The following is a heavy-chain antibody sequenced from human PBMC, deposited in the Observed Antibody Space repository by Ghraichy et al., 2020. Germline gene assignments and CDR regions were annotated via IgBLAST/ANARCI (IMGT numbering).Heavy chain of an antibody. CDR1: GGSISSYY. D-gene: IGHD1-26*01. Sequence: SETLSLTCTVSGGSISSYYWSWIRQPPGKGLEWIGYIYYSGSTNYNPSLKSRVTISVDTSKNQFSLKLSSVTAADTAVYYCARDKVEATAYYYYGMDVWGQGTTVTVSS. J-gene: IGHJ6*02. V-gene: IGHV4-59*01. CDR3: ARDKVEATAYYYYGMDV. CDR2: IYYSGST.